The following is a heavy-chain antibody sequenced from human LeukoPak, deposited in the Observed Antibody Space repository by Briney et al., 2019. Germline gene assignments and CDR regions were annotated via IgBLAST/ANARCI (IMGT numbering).Heavy chain of an antibody. CDR2: MNPNSGNT. D-gene: IGHD5-12*01. CDR1: GYTFTSYD. J-gene: IGHJ3*02. V-gene: IGHV1-8*01. Sequence: GASVKVSCKASGYTFTSYDINWVRQATGQGLEWMGWMNPNSGNTGYAQKFQGRVTMTRNTSISTAYMELRSLRSDDTAVYYCAREYRSTDAFDIWGQGTMVTVSS. CDR3: AREYRSTDAFDI.